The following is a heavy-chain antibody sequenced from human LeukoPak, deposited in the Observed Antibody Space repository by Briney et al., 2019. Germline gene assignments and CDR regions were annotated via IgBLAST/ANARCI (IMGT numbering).Heavy chain of an antibody. Sequence: SETLSLTCTVSGGSISSYYWSWIRQPPGKGLEWIGYIYYSGSTNYNPSLKSRVTISVDTSKNQFSLKLSSVTAADTAVYYCARTPKRWLQLLHLRGYWGQGTLVTVSS. V-gene: IGHV4-59*12. J-gene: IGHJ4*02. CDR1: GGSISSYY. CDR3: ARTPKRWLQLLHLRGY. D-gene: IGHD5-24*01. CDR2: IYYSGST.